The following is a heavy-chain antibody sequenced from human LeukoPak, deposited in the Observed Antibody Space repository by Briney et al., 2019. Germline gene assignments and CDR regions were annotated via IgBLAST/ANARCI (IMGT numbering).Heavy chain of an antibody. CDR2: INPNSGGT. Sequence: ASVKVSCKASGYTFTGYYMHWVRQAPGQGLEWMGWINPNSGGTNYAQKFQGRVTMTRDTSISTAYMELSRLRSDDTAVYYCARDTMVRGVEIDYWGQGTLVTVSS. D-gene: IGHD3-10*01. CDR1: GYTFTGYY. J-gene: IGHJ4*02. V-gene: IGHV1-2*02. CDR3: ARDTMVRGVEIDY.